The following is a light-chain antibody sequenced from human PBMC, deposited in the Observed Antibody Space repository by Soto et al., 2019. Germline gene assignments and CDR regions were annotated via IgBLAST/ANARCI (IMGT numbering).Light chain of an antibody. CDR3: QQSFSTLGRT. V-gene: IGKV1-39*01. J-gene: IGKJ1*01. CDR1: QSISSS. CDR2: AAS. Sequence: DIQMTQSPSSLSASVGDRVTITCRASQSISSSLNWYQQRPGKAPNLLIYAASSLQSGVPSRFSGSGSGTDFTLTISSLQPEDFATYYCQQSFSTLGRTFGQGTKVDIK.